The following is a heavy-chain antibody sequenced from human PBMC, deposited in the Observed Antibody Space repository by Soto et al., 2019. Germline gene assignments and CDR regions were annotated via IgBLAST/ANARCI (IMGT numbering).Heavy chain of an antibody. V-gene: IGHV1-69*08. D-gene: IGHD3-16*01. CDR1: GGTFSSYT. Sequence: QVQLVQSGAEVKKPGSSVKVSCKASGGTFSSYTISWVRQAPGQGLEWMGRIIPILGIAKYAQKFQGRVTTTADKTTRTAYRELSSLRSEDTAVYYCARDTARRAWGGYYMDVWGKGTTVTVSS. CDR2: IIPILGIA. J-gene: IGHJ6*03. CDR3: ARDTARRAWGGYYMDV.